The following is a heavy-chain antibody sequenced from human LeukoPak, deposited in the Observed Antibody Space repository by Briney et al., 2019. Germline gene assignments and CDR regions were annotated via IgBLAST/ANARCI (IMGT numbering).Heavy chain of an antibody. CDR1: GFTFSGYT. Sequence: QTGGSLRLSCAASGFTFSGYTMNWVRQGPGKGLEWVSQISSSSNTIYYAESVKGRFTVSRDNAKNSLYLQMNSLRVEDTALYYCARRAPSHDFDDWGQGTLVTVSS. V-gene: IGHV3-48*01. CDR3: ARRAPSHDFDD. J-gene: IGHJ4*02. CDR2: ISSSSNTI.